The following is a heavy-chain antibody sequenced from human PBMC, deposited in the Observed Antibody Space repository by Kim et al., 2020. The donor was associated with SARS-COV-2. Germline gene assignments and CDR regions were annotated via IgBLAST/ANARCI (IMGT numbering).Heavy chain of an antibody. CDR3: ATGLDIVVVPAAMGNVY. J-gene: IGHJ4*02. Sequence: GGSLRLSCAASGFTFSSYAMSWVRQAPGKGLEWVSAISGSGGSTYYADSVKGRFTISRDNSKNTLYLQMNSLRAEDTAVYYCATGLDIVVVPAAMGNVYWGQGTLVTVSS. D-gene: IGHD2-2*03. CDR1: GFTFSSYA. V-gene: IGHV3-23*01. CDR2: ISGSGGST.